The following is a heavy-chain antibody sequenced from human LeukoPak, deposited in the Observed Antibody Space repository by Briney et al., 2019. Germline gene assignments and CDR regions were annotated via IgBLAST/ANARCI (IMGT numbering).Heavy chain of an antibody. CDR1: GFTFINAR. J-gene: IGHJ4*02. Sequence: GGSLRLSCAASGFTFINARMSWVRQAPGKGLEWVAVIWYDGSNKYYADSVKGRFTISRDNSKNTLYLQMNSLRAEDTAVYYCARDSAATPDYWGQGTLVTVSS. D-gene: IGHD2-2*02. CDR2: IWYDGSNK. V-gene: IGHV3-33*08. CDR3: ARDSAATPDY.